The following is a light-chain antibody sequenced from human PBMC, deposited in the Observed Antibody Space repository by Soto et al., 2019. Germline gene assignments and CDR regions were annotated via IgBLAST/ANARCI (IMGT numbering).Light chain of an antibody. Sequence: EIVLTQSPGTLSLSPGERATLSCRASQSVSSSYLAWYQHKPCQAPRLLIYGASSRSTGIPDTFSVSGSGTDFTLTISGLVPEDCVVYYCQLYCSSPHNFGRGTKLVSK. J-gene: IGKJ2*01. V-gene: IGKV3-20*01. CDR2: GAS. CDR1: QSVSSSY. CDR3: QLYCSSPHN.